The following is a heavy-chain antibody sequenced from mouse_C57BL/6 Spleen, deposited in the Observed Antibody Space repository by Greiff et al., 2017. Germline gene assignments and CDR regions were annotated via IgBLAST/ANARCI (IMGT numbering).Heavy chain of an antibody. V-gene: IGHV1-15*01. CDR2: IDPETGGT. Sequence: QVQLQQSGAELVRPGASVTLSCKASGYTFTDYEMHWVKQTPVHGLEWIGAIDPETGGTAYNQKFKGKAILTADKSSSTAYMELRSLTSEDSAVYYCTRRERGRSFAYWGQGTLVTVSA. J-gene: IGHJ3*01. CDR3: TRRERGRSFAY. D-gene: IGHD4-1*01. CDR1: GYTFTDYE.